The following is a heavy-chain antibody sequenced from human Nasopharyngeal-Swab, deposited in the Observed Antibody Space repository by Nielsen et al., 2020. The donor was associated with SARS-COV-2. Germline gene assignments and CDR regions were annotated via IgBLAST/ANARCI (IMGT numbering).Heavy chain of an antibody. Sequence: GGSLRLSCAASGFTFSSYEMNWVRQAPGKGLEWVSYISSSGSTIYYADSVKGRFTISRDNAKNSLYLQMNSLRAEDTAVYYCARDRRTIAARLYYYYGMDVWGRGTTVTVSS. CDR2: ISSSGSTI. D-gene: IGHD6-6*01. CDR3: ARDRRTIAARLYYYYGMDV. J-gene: IGHJ6*02. CDR1: GFTFSSYE. V-gene: IGHV3-48*03.